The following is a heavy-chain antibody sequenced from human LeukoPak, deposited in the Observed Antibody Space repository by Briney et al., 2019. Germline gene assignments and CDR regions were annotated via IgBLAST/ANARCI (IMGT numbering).Heavy chain of an antibody. CDR2: IKQDGSRK. CDR1: GFTLSSHW. J-gene: IGHJ4*02. Sequence: PGGPLRLSCAASGFTLSSHWMSWVRQAPGKGLEWVANIKQDGSRKYYVDSVKGRFTISRDNAKNSLYLQMTSLRAEDTAVYYCARESPDSSGWDWGQGTLVTVSS. V-gene: IGHV3-7*01. D-gene: IGHD6-19*01. CDR3: ARESPDSSGWD.